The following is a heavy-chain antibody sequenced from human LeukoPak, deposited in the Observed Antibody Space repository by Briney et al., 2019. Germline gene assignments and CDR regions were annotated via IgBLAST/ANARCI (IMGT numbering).Heavy chain of an antibody. CDR3: TGELAGTTVHY. J-gene: IGHJ4*02. V-gene: IGHV4-59*12. D-gene: IGHD1-7*01. CDR2: VYYSGTT. Sequence: SETLSLTCAVSGASITSYYWSWIRQPPGKGLEWIGYVYYSGTTNYNPSVKSRVTISIDTSKNQLSLKLTSVTAADTAVYFCTGELAGTTVHYWGQGTLVTVSS. CDR1: GASITSYY.